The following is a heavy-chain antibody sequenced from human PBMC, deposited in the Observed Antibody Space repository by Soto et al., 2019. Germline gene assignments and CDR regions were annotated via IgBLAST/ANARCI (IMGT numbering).Heavy chain of an antibody. D-gene: IGHD2-21*01. J-gene: IGHJ4*02. V-gene: IGHV2-5*05. Sequence: QITLKESGPTLVKPTQTLTLTCTFSGFSLSTNGVGVCWIRQPPGKALACLALIYWDDDKRYGPSLKSRLTTSKYTPKKQVVLTMTHMDPVDTATYYCAHARPGVVIATYYFDYWGQGTLVTVSS. CDR2: IYWDDDK. CDR1: GFSLSTNGVG. CDR3: AHARPGVVIATYYFDY.